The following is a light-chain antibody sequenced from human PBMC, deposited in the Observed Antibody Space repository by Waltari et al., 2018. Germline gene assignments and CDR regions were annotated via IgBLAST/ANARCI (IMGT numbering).Light chain of an antibody. V-gene: IGLV2-23*02. CDR3: CSYAGSSTFDWV. J-gene: IGLJ3*02. CDR1: NRDVGSYDR. CDR2: EVS. Sequence: QSALTQPASVSGSPGKSITISCTGTNRDVGSYDRIPWYQQHPGKAPKVMISEVSKRPSGVSNRFSGSKSGNTASLTISGLQAEDEADYYCCSYAGSSTFDWVFGGGTKLTVL.